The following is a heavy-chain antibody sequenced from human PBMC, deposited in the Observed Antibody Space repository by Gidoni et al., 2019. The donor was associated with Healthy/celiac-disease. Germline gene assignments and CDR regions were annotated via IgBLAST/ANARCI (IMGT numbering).Heavy chain of an antibody. D-gene: IGHD6-6*01. J-gene: IGHJ4*02. CDR1: IFPFSDYY. CDR3: ARDPSRSTGYHFDY. Sequence: QVQLVESGGGLVKPGGSLRLSCAASIFPFSDYYMSWIRQAPGKGLEWVSYISSSGGTIFYADSVKGRFTISRDNAKNSLYLQMNSLRAEDTAVYYCARDPSRSTGYHFDYWGQGTLVTVSS. CDR2: ISSSGGTI. V-gene: IGHV3-11*01.